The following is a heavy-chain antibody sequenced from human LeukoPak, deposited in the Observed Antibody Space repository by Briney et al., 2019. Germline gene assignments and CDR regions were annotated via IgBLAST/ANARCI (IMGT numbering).Heavy chain of an antibody. D-gene: IGHD3-22*01. J-gene: IGHJ3*02. Sequence: GASVKVSCKASGYTFTSYGISWVRQAPGQGLEWMGWISAYNGNTNYAQKFQGRVTMTTDTSRSTAYMELTSLRSDDTAVYYCARDRVTMKVVVGHYSAFAIWGQGTMVSVSS. V-gene: IGHV1-18*01. CDR1: GYTFTSYG. CDR3: ARDRVTMKVVVGHYSAFAI. CDR2: ISAYNGNT.